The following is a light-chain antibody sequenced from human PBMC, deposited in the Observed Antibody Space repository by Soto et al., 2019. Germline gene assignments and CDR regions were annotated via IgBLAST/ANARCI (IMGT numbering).Light chain of an antibody. CDR3: QQYGTSPRT. CDR2: GAS. J-gene: IGKJ1*01. V-gene: IGKV3-20*01. Sequence: EVMLTQSPGTLSLSPGERATLSCRASQSIFSNYLAWYQQKSGQAPRLLIYGASNRATGIPDRFSGSGSGTDLTLNIISLENEDFAVYYCQQYGTSPRTFGQGTKVEFK. CDR1: QSIFSNY.